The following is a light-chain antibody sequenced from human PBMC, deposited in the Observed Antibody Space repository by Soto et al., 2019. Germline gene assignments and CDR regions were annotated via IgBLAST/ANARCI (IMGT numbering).Light chain of an antibody. V-gene: IGLV1-51*01. CDR1: SSNIGNNY. CDR3: ATWDYSLTGEV. CDR2: DNN. J-gene: IGLJ2*01. Sequence: QSVLTQPPSVSAAPGQKVTISCSGRSSNIGNNYVSWYQQLPGTAPKLLIYDNNKRPSGIPDRFSGSKSGTSGTLDITGLQTGDEADYYCATWDYSLTGEVFGGGTKLTVL.